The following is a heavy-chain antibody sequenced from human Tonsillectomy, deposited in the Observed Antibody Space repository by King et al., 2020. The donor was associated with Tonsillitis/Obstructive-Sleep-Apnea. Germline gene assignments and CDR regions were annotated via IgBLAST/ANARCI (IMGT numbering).Heavy chain of an antibody. J-gene: IGHJ5*02. D-gene: IGHD4-17*01. CDR2: INHSGST. V-gene: IGHV4-34*01. Sequence: VQLQQWGAGLLKPSETLSLTCAVYGGSFSGYYWSWIRQPPGKGLEWIGEINHSGSTNYNPSLKSRVTMSVDTSKTLFSLTLGSVTAADTAVYSCASRVTVTTPRWCDPCGQGTLVTVSS. CDR1: GGSFSGYY. CDR3: ASRVTVTTPRWCDP.